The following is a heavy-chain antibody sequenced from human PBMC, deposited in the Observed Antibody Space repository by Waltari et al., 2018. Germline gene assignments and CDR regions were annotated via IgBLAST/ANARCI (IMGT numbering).Heavy chain of an antibody. J-gene: IGHJ4*02. D-gene: IGHD6-13*01. V-gene: IGHV4-34*01. CDR1: GGSFSGYY. CDR2: IKHGGST. CDR3: ARGAYSSSWPGRTPAHDY. Sequence: QVQLQQWGAGLLKPSETLSLTCAVYGGSFSGYYWSWIRQPPGKGLEWIGEIKHGGSTNYNPSLKSRVTISVDTSKNQFSLKLSSVTAADTAVYYCARGAYSSSWPGRTPAHDYWGQGTLVTVSS.